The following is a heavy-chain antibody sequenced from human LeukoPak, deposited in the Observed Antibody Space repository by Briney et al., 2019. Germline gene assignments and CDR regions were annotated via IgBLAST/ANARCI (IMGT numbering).Heavy chain of an antibody. Sequence: GRSLRLSCAASGFTFSSYVMHWVRQAPGKGLEWVAIISYDGRNKYFADSVKGRFTISRDNSKNMLYLQMSGLRAEDTAVYYCAREYSSGWEGWFDPWGQGTLVTVSS. J-gene: IGHJ5*02. V-gene: IGHV3-30*04. CDR2: ISYDGRNK. CDR1: GFTFSSYV. D-gene: IGHD6-25*01. CDR3: AREYSSGWEGWFDP.